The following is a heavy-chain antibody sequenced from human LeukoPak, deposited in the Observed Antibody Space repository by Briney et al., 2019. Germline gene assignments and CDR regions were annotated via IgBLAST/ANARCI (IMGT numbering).Heavy chain of an antibody. CDR2: ISSSGSTI. J-gene: IGHJ6*02. D-gene: IGHD4-17*01. Sequence: PGGSLRLSCAASGFTFSSYEMKWVRQAPGKGLQWVSYISSSGSTIYYADSVKGRFTLSRDNAKDSLYLQMNSLRVEDTAVYYCARAIGDFGRYGVDVWGQGTTITVFS. CDR3: ARAIGDFGRYGVDV. CDR1: GFTFSSYE. V-gene: IGHV3-48*03.